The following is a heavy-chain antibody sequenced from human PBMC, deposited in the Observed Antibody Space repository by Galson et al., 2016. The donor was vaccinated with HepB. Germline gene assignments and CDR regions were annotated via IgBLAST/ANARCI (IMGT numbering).Heavy chain of an antibody. J-gene: IGHJ6*02. CDR1: GFTFSSYS. CDR3: ARDCSGGSCYGYYYFVMDV. D-gene: IGHD2-15*01. V-gene: IGHV3-21*06. CDR2: ISSSSTYI. Sequence: SLRLSCAASGFTFSSYSMNWVRQAPGKGLEWVSSISSSSTYIYYADSVKGRFTISRDNAKNSLYLQMNSLRAEDTAVYYCARDCSGGSCYGYYYFVMDVWGQGTTVTVSS.